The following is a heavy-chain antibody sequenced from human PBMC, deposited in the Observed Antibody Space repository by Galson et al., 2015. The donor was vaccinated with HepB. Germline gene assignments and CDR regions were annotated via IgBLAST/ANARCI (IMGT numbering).Heavy chain of an antibody. D-gene: IGHD6-19*01. CDR3: ARGYSSAWSVSIGY. V-gene: IGHV3-74*01. CDR1: GFTFSSYW. CDR2: INSDGSST. Sequence: SLRLSCAASGFTFSSYWMHWVRQVPGKGLVWVSRINSDGSSTTYADSVKGRFTISRDNAKNTLYLQMNSLRAEDTAVYYCARGYSSAWSVSIGYCGQGTLVTVSS. J-gene: IGHJ4*02.